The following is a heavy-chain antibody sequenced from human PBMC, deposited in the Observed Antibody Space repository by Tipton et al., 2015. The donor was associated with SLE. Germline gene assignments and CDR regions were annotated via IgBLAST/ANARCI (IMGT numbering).Heavy chain of an antibody. CDR1: GDSISSYY. CDR2: IYTSGST. J-gene: IGHJ6*03. CDR3: ARGSGSYGYYYYMDV. D-gene: IGHD1-26*01. V-gene: IGHV4-4*07. Sequence: TLSLTCTVSGDSISSYYWSWIRQPAGKGLEWIGRIYTSGSTNYNPSLKSRVTMSVDTSKNQFSLKLSSVTAADTAVYYCARGSGSYGYYYYMDVWGKGTTVTVSS.